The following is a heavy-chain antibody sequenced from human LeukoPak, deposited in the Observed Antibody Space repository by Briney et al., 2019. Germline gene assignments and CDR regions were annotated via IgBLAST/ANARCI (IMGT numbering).Heavy chain of an antibody. D-gene: IGHD1-26*01. CDR2: IDGPTDRT. Sequence: GGSLRLSCAASGFTYSNYAMSCVRHAPGKGLEWVLTIDGPTDRTHYADSVMGRFTISRDNSKNTLYLQMNSLRAEDTAVYFCTTWVGAHFDFWGQGTLVTVSP. CDR3: TTWVGAHFDF. CDR1: GFTYSNYA. J-gene: IGHJ4*02. V-gene: IGHV3-23*01.